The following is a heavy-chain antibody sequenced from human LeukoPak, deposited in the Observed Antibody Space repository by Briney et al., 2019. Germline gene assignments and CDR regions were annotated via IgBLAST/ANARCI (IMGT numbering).Heavy chain of an antibody. J-gene: IGHJ4*02. CDR2: ISAGADST. CDR1: TFTFSSYA. V-gene: IGHV3-23*01. D-gene: IGHD4-17*01. CDR3: ARGAYGDYDY. Sequence: PGGSLRLSCAASTFTFSSYAMSWVRQAPGKGLEWVSAISAGADSTYYADSVQGRFTISRDNSKNTLLLQMSGLRAEDTAVYFCARGAYGDYDYWGQGTLVTVSS.